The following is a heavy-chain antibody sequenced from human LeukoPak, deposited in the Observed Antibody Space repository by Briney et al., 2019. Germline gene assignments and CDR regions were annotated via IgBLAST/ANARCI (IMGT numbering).Heavy chain of an antibody. CDR2: ISYDGSNK. D-gene: IGHD1-26*01. J-gene: IGHJ4*02. CDR3: ARDREWELSYYFDY. CDR1: GFTFSSYA. V-gene: IGHV3-30-3*01. Sequence: PGGSLRLSCAASGFTFSSYAMHWVRQAPGKGLEWVAVISYDGSNKYYADSVKGRFTISRDNSKNTLYLQMNSLRAEDTAVYYCARDREWELSYYFDYWGQGTLVTVSS.